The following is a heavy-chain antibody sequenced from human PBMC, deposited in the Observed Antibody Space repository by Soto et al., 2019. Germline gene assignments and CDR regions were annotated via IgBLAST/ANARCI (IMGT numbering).Heavy chain of an antibody. CDR2: ISSSSSYI. D-gene: IGHD3-9*01. V-gene: IGHV3-21*01. J-gene: IGHJ6*02. Sequence: GGSLRLSCAASGFTFSSYSMNWVRQAPGKGLEWVSSISSSSSYIYYADSVKGRFTISRDNAKNSLYLQMNSLRAEDTAVYYCARDPPYYDILTMVGHYYYYGMDVWGQGTTVTVSS. CDR3: ARDPPYYDILTMVGHYYYYGMDV. CDR1: GFTFSSYS.